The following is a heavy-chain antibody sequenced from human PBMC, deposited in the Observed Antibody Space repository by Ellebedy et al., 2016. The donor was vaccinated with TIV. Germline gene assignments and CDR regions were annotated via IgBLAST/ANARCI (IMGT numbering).Heavy chain of an antibody. CDR1: GYTFTSYA. Sequence: ASVKVSCKASGYTFTSYAMNWVRQAPGQGLEWMGWINTNTGNPTYAQGFTGRFVFSLDTSVSTAYLQISSLKAEDTAVYYCARGDPTMVRGVIIRFPFDPWGQGTLVTVSS. D-gene: IGHD3-10*01. CDR2: INTNTGNP. CDR3: ARGDPTMVRGVIIRFPFDP. J-gene: IGHJ5*02. V-gene: IGHV7-4-1*02.